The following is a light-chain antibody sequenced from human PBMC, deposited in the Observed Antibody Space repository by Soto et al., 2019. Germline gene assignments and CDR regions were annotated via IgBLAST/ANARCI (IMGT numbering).Light chain of an antibody. J-gene: IGLJ1*01. CDR1: SSNIGAGYG. CDR3: QSYDSSLNTFV. Sequence: QSVLTQPPSVSGAPGQTVTISCTGSSSNIGAGYGGHWYQQFPGTAPKLLIYGNNNRPSGVPDRFSGSKSGTSASLASTGLQAEDEADYYCQSYDSSLNTFVFGTGTKLTVL. CDR2: GNN. V-gene: IGLV1-40*01.